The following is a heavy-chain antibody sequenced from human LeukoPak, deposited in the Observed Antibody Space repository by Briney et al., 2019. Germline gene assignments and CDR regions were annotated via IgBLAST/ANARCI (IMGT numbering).Heavy chain of an antibody. J-gene: IGHJ4*02. CDR1: RYSFTDYW. Sequence: GESLKISCKGSRYSFTDYWIGWVRQMPGKGLEWVAIIYPGDSDTKYSPSFQGQVTISAERSISTVYLQWSSLQASDTAMYYCTRLIGSGWYFDYWGQGTQVTVSS. D-gene: IGHD3-10*01. CDR3: TRLIGSGWYFDY. V-gene: IGHV5-51*01. CDR2: IYPGDSDT.